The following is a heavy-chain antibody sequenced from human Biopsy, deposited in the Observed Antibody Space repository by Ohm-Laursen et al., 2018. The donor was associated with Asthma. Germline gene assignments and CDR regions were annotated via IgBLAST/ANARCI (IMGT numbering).Heavy chain of an antibody. CDR1: GGSIKSSS. CDR3: ARLWDYYDSRAPGGDAFDI. Sequence: SDTLSLTCSISGGSIKSSSWTWIRQPPGKGLEWIGYSGNTNYNPSLKSRVTIPVDTSKNQVSLELRSVSSSDTAVYYCARLWDYYDSRAPGGDAFDIWGQGTMVAVSS. D-gene: IGHD3-22*01. J-gene: IGHJ3*02. CDR2: SGNT. V-gene: IGHV4-59*07.